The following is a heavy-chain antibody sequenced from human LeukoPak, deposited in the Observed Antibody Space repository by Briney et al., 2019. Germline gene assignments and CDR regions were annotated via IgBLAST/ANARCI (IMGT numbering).Heavy chain of an antibody. V-gene: IGHV3-43D*03. CDR1: GFTFDDYA. J-gene: IGHJ4*02. D-gene: IGHD5-24*01. Sequence: PGGSLRLSCAASGFTFDDYAMHWVRQAPGKGLEWVSLISWDGSSTYYADSVKGRFTISRDNSKNSLYLQMNSLRAEDTALYYCAKGEMATISYYFDYWGQGTLVTVSP. CDR2: ISWDGSST. CDR3: AKGEMATISYYFDY.